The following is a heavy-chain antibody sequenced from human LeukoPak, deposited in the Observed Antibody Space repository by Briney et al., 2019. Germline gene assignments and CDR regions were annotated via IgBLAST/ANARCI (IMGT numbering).Heavy chain of an antibody. CDR1: GFTFSTYV. CDR3: AKVESSGRYSIDY. V-gene: IGHV3-30*18. Sequence: GGSLRLSCAASGFTFSTYVMHWVRQAPGKGLEWVAVISYDGSYKYADSVKGRFTISRDNSKSTLYLQMNSLRVEDTAVYYCAKVESSGRYSIDYWGQGTLVTVSS. J-gene: IGHJ4*02. CDR2: ISYDGSYK. D-gene: IGHD6-19*01.